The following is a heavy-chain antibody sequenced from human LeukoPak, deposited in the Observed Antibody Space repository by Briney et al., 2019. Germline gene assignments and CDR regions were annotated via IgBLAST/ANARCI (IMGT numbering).Heavy chain of an antibody. CDR3: ARGRFTIFGVVIFDYYYGMDV. V-gene: IGHV1-18*01. Sequence: GASVKVSCKASGYTFTSYGISWVRQAPGQGLEWMGWISAYNGNTNYAQKLQGRVTMTTDTSTSTAYMELRSLRSDDTAVYYCARGRFTIFGVVIFDYYYGMDVWGQGTTVTVSS. D-gene: IGHD3-3*01. J-gene: IGHJ6*02. CDR1: GYTFTSYG. CDR2: ISAYNGNT.